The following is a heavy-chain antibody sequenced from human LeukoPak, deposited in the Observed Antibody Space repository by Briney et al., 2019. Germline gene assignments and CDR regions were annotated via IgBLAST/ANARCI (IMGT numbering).Heavy chain of an antibody. CDR3: AKGYRYSDY. CDR2: ISGSGGST. J-gene: IGHJ4*02. V-gene: IGHV3-23*01. D-gene: IGHD1-26*01. CDR1: GFTFSSYN. Sequence: GRSLRLSCAASGFTFSSYNMNWVRQAPGKGLEWVSVISGSGGSTYYADSVKGRFTISRDNSKNTLSLQMNSLRAEDTAVYYCAKGYRYSDYWGQGTPVTVSS.